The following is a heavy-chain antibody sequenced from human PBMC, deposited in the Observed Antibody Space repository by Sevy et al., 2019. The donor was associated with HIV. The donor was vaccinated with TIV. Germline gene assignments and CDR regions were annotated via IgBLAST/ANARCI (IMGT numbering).Heavy chain of an antibody. CDR1: GFTFSSYA. V-gene: IGHV3-23*01. CDR3: AKDVWFGEITGYFDY. CDR2: ISGSGGST. J-gene: IGHJ4*02. Sequence: GGSLRLSCAASGFTFSSYAMSWVRQAPGKGLEWVSAISGSGGSTYYADSVKGRFTISRDNSKNTLYLQMNSLRAEDTAVYYCAKDVWFGEITGYFDYWGQGTLVTVSS. D-gene: IGHD3-10*01.